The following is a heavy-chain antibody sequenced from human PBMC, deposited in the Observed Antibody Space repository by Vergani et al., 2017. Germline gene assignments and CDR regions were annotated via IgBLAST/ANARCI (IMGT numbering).Heavy chain of an antibody. V-gene: IGHV3-66*02. Sequence: EVQLVESGGGLVQPGGSLRLSCAASGFTVSSNYMSWVRQAPGKGLEWVSVIYSGGSTYYADSVKGRFTISRDNSKNTLYLQMNSLRAEDTAVYYCARHIYDFWTAGGAVEKWGQGTMVTVSS. J-gene: IGHJ3*01. CDR3: ARHIYDFWTAGGAVEK. D-gene: IGHD3-3*01. CDR1: GFTVSSNY. CDR2: IYSGGST.